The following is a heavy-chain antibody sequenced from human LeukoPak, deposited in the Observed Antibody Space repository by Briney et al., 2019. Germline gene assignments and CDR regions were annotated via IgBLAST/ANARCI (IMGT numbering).Heavy chain of an antibody. V-gene: IGHV4-34*01. CDR3: ARRGVGVRKSWFDP. J-gene: IGHJ5*02. CDR2: INHSGST. Sequence: PSETLSLTCAVYGGSFSDYYWSWIRQPPGKGLEWIGEINHSGSTNYNPSLKSRVTISVDTSKNQFSLKLSSVTAADTAVYYCARRGVGVRKSWFDPWGQGTLVTVSS. CDR1: GGSFSDYY. D-gene: IGHD3-10*01.